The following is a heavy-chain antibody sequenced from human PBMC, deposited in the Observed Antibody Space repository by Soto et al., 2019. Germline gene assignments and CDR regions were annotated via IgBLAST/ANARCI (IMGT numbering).Heavy chain of an antibody. V-gene: IGHV3-30*19. CDR3: PRHRDGGTYTYIDH. Sequence: GGSLRLSCAASGFTFTSFGRHWVRQATGKGLEWVGLISFDGTTKYFADSLRGRFTISRDNSKNMLFLQLNSLRVADTAVYYCPRHRDGGTYTYIDHWGPGTLVTVSS. J-gene: IGHJ4*02. D-gene: IGHD3-10*01. CDR1: GFTFTSFG. CDR2: ISFDGTTK.